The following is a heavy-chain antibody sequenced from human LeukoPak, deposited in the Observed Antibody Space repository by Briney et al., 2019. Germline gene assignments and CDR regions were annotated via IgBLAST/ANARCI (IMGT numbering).Heavy chain of an antibody. CDR1: EFIFSSYG. CDR2: ISASGGGT. Sequence: GGSLRLSCAASEFIFSSYGMSWVRQAPGKGLEWVSAISASGGGTYYADSVKGRFTISRDNYRNTLYLQLNSPRAEDTAIYYRAKDVTPGAFLYGPVDYRGPRTLVTVSS. V-gene: IGHV3-23*01. D-gene: IGHD2/OR15-2a*01. J-gene: IGHJ4*01. CDR3: AKDVTPGAFLYGPVDY.